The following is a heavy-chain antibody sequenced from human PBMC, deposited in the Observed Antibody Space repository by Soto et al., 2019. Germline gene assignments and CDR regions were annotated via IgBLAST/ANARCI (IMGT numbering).Heavy chain of an antibody. CDR2: IDPSDSYT. D-gene: IGHD3-16*01. CDR1: GNSFTSYW. V-gene: IGHV5-10-1*01. Sequence: PGESLKISCKGSGNSFTSYWISWVRQMPGKGLEWMGRIDPSDSYTNYSPSFQGHVTISADKSISTAYLQWSSLKASDTAMYYYAGNYNDVAYWGQGTPVTVSS. CDR3: AGNYNDVAY. J-gene: IGHJ4*02.